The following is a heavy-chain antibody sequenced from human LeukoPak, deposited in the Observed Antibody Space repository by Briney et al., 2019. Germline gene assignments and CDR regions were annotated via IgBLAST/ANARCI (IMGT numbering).Heavy chain of an antibody. J-gene: IGHJ4*02. CDR2: IYYSGST. Sequence: SETLSLTCTVSGGSISSSSYYWGWIRQPPGKGLEWIGSIYYSGSTYYNPSLKSRVTISVDTSKNQFSLKLSSVTAADTAVYYCARELYYYDSSGYYRRGVFFDYWGQGTLVTVSS. D-gene: IGHD3-22*01. CDR1: GGSISSSSYY. V-gene: IGHV4-39*07. CDR3: ARELYYYDSSGYYRRGVFFDY.